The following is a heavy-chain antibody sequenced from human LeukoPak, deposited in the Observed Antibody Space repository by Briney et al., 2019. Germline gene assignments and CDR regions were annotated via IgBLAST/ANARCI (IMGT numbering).Heavy chain of an antibody. CDR2: IYYSGST. J-gene: IGHJ4*02. D-gene: IGHD3-3*01. Sequence: PSETLSLTCTVSAGSISLYNTYYWNWIRQPPGKGLEWIGYIYYSGSTYYNPSLKSRVTISVDTSKNQFSLKLSSVTAADTAVYYCARGGFWSGYYVSSSFDYWGQGTLVTVSS. V-gene: IGHV4-30-4*07. CDR3: ARGGFWSGYYVSSSFDY. CDR1: AGSISLYNTYY.